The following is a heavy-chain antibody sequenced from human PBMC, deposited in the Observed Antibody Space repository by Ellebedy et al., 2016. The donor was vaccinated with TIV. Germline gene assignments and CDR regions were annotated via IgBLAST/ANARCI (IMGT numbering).Heavy chain of an antibody. J-gene: IGHJ4*02. Sequence: GESLKISXAASGFTFSRYSMNWVRQAPGKGLEWVSYISSSSSTIYYADSVKGRFTISRDKAKNSLYLQMNSLRAEDTAVYYCARTTMLRGVIISPIILFDYWGQGTLVTVSS. CDR2: ISSSSSTI. D-gene: IGHD3-10*01. CDR1: GFTFSRYS. CDR3: ARTTMLRGVIISPIILFDY. V-gene: IGHV3-48*01.